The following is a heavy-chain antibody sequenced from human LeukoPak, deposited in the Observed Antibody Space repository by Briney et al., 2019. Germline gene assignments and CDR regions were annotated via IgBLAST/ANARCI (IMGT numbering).Heavy chain of an antibody. V-gene: IGHV5-51*01. CDR3: ARQDGYGLYYFDY. Sequence: GESLKISCQVSGYTFPTYWIAWVRHMPGKGLEWMGIILPGDSDTRYSPSFQGRVTISADKSISTAYLQWSSLKASDTAMYYCARQDGYGLYYFDYWGQGTLVTVSS. CDR2: ILPGDSDT. J-gene: IGHJ4*02. CDR1: GYTFPTYW. D-gene: IGHD5-18*01.